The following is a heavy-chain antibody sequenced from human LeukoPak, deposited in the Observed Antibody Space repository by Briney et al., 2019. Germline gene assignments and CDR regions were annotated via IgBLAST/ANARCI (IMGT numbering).Heavy chain of an antibody. CDR2: ISGSGGST. CDR3: AKETFGGVIVRQYYFDY. V-gene: IGHV3-23*01. D-gene: IGHD3-16*02. J-gene: IGHJ4*02. CDR1: GFTFSSYA. Sequence: GGSLRLSCAASGFTFSSYAMSWVRQAPGKGLEWVSAISGSGGSTYYADSEKGRFTISRDNSKNTLYLQMNSLRAEDTAVYYCAKETFGGVIVRQYYFDYWGQGTLVTVSS.